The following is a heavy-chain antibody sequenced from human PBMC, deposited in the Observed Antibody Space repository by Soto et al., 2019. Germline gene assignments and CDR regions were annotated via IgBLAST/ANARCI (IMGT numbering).Heavy chain of an antibody. D-gene: IGHD3-9*01. CDR2: IYYSGST. J-gene: IGHJ3*02. Sequence: SETLSLTCTVSGGSISSGGYYWSWIRQHPGKGLEWIGYIYYSGSTYYNPSLKSRVTISVDTSKNQFSLKLSSVTAADTAVYYCARDMGLRYFDWSHTLDAFDIWGQGTMVTVS. CDR1: GGSISSGGYY. V-gene: IGHV4-31*03. CDR3: ARDMGLRYFDWSHTLDAFDI.